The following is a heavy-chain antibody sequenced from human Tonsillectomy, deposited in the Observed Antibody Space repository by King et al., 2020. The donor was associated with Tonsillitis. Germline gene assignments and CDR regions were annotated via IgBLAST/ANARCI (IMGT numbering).Heavy chain of an antibody. Sequence: QLQESGPGLVKPSETLSLTCTVSGGSISSSTYYWGWIRQPPGKGLEWIGSLYYIGNTYYNPSLKSRVTISVDTSKNQFSLKLSSVTAAASALYYCARHINPLWGDNWFDPWGQGTLVTVSS. V-gene: IGHV4-39*07. CDR3: ARHINPLWGDNWFDP. CDR1: GGSISSSTYY. J-gene: IGHJ5*02. D-gene: IGHD3-10*01. CDR2: LYYIGNT.